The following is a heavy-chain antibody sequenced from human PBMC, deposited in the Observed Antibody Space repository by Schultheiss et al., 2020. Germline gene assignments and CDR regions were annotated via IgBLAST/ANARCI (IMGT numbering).Heavy chain of an antibody. CDR3: ARGPVMEQQLDYYYMDV. CDR1: GFIFSDYY. Sequence: GGSLRLSCAASGFIFSDYYMRWIRQAPGKGLEWVAVIWYDGSNKYYADSVKGRFTISRDNSKNTLYLQMNSLRAEDTAVYYCARGPVMEQQLDYYYMDVWGKGTTVTVSS. J-gene: IGHJ6*03. CDR2: IWYDGSNK. D-gene: IGHD6-13*01. V-gene: IGHV3-33*08.